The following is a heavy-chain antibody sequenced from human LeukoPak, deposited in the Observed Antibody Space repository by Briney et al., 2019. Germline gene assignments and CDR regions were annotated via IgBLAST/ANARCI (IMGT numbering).Heavy chain of an antibody. J-gene: IGHJ6*03. Sequence: SQTLSLTCTVSGGSISSGSYYWSWIRQPAGKGLEWIGRICTSGSTNYNPSLKSRVTISVDTSKNQFSLKLSSVTAADTAVYYCARDRHSTVTTGYYYMDVWGKGTTVTVSS. V-gene: IGHV4-61*02. CDR3: ARDRHSTVTTGYYYMDV. CDR2: ICTSGST. CDR1: GGSISSGSYY. D-gene: IGHD4-11*01.